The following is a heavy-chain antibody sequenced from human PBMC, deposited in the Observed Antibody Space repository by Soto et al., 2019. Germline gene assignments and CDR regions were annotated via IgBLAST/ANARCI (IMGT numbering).Heavy chain of an antibody. Sequence: QVHLQESGPGLVKPSETLSLTCTVSGGSISNYYWTWIRQPPGKGLEWIGYISYSGSTNYNPSLKSRVTISLDTSNKQFSLKLSSVTAADTAVHYCARGSDGDYSDYWGQGTLVTVSS. CDR2: ISYSGST. CDR1: GGSISNYY. D-gene: IGHD3-16*01. V-gene: IGHV4-59*01. CDR3: ARGSDGDYSDY. J-gene: IGHJ4*02.